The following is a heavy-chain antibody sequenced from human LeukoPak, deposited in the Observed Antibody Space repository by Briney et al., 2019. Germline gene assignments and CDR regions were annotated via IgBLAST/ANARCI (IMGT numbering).Heavy chain of an antibody. D-gene: IGHD3-22*01. V-gene: IGHV3-7*04. CDR3: ARDTEDHDSSRYHDAFDI. CDR2: IKQDGSEK. Sequence: GGSLRLSCGASGFTFNYYSMNWVRQAPGKGLEWVANIKQDGSEKNYVDSVKGRFTISRDNAKNSLYLQMNSLRAEDTAVYYCARDTEDHDSSRYHDAFDIWVLGKMVSVSS. J-gene: IGHJ3*02. CDR1: GFTFNYYS.